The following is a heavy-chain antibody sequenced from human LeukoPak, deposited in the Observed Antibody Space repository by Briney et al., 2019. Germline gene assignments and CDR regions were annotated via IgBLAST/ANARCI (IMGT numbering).Heavy chain of an antibody. CDR3: ARQGNTAMASYYFDY. CDR2: IYYSGST. V-gene: IGHV4-59*01. Sequence: SETLSLTCTVSGGSISSYYWSWIRQPPGKGLVWIGYIYYSGSTNYNPSLKSRVTISVDTSKNQFSLKLSSVTAADTAVYYCARQGNTAMASYYFDYWGQGTLVTVSS. CDR1: GGSISSYY. D-gene: IGHD5-18*01. J-gene: IGHJ4*02.